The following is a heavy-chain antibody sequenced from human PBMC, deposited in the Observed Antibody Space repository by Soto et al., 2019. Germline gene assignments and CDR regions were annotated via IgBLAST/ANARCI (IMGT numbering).Heavy chain of an antibody. Sequence: PSKTLSLTCTVTGGSISSSSYYWGWIRQPPGKGLEWIGSIYYSVSTYYNPSLKSRVTISVDTSKNQFSLKLSSVTAADTAVYYCARRKPDNYDFWSGYYFGNYYYGMDVWGQGTTVTGSS. CDR2: IYYSVST. CDR1: GGSISSSSYY. V-gene: IGHV4-39*01. D-gene: IGHD3-3*01. CDR3: ARRKPDNYDFWSGYYFGNYYYGMDV. J-gene: IGHJ6*02.